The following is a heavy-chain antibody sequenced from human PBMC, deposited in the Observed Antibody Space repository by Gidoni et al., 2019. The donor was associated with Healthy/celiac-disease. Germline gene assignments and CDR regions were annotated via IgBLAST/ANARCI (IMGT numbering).Heavy chain of an antibody. CDR1: GYTLTELS. CDR3: ATQTDYGGNVRVYYFDY. J-gene: IGHJ4*02. V-gene: IGHV1-24*01. D-gene: IGHD4-17*01. CDR2: FDPEDGET. Sequence: QVQLVQFGAEVKKPGASVTVSCKVSGYTLTELSMHWVRQAPGKGLEWMGGFDPEDGETIYAQKFQGRVTMTEDTSTDTAYMELSSLRSEDTAVYYCATQTDYGGNVRVYYFDYWGQGTLVTVSS.